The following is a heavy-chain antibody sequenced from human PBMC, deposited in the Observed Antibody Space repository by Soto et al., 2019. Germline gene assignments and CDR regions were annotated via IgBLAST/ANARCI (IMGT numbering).Heavy chain of an antibody. V-gene: IGHV4-31*03. CDR1: GGTISIAGYY. D-gene: IGHD1-26*01. Sequence: SETLSLTCTVSGGTISIAGYYLAWIRQRPGKGLEWIGYIYSSATTYSNPSLKSRIAMSIDTSQNQFSLKLTSVTAEDTAVYFCARGDWEQYYQDSWGQGRLVTVSS. J-gene: IGHJ4*02. CDR2: IYSSATT. CDR3: ARGDWEQYYQDS.